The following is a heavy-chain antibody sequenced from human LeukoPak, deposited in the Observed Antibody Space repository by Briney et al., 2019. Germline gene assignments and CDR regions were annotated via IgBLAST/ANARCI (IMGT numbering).Heavy chain of an antibody. V-gene: IGHV3-21*01. J-gene: IGHJ4*02. Sequence: KSGGSLRLSCAASGFTFSSYSMNWVRQAPGKGLEWVSSISSSSSYIYYADSVKGRFTTSRDNSKNLLYLQMNSLGAEDTAVYYCVRGGYSSFDYWGQGTLVTVSS. D-gene: IGHD3-10*01. CDR1: GFTFSSYS. CDR2: ISSSSSYI. CDR3: VRGGYSSFDY.